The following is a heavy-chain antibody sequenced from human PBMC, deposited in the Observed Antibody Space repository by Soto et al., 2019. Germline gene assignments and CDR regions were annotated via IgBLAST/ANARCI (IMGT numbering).Heavy chain of an antibody. CDR3: ADSSSWYINAFDS. J-gene: IGHJ3*02. Sequence: GRSLRLSWVASGISYNSYAMRRNRQAPGKGLEWVAVISYDGSNKYYADSVKGRFTISRDNSKNTLYLQMNSLRAEDTAVYYCADSSSWYINAFDSWXQGTMVTVSS. CDR1: GISYNSYA. CDR2: ISYDGSNK. D-gene: IGHD6-13*01. V-gene: IGHV3-30-3*01.